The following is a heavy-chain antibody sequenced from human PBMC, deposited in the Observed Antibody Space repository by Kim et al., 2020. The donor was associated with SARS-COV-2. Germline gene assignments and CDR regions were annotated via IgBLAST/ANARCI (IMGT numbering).Heavy chain of an antibody. D-gene: IGHD2-2*03. CDR2: ISWNSGSI. V-gene: IGHV3-9*01. Sequence: GGSLRLSCAASGFTFGDYAMHWVRQAPGKGLEWVSGISWNSGSIGYADSVKGRFTISRDNAKNSLYLQMNSLRAEDTALYYCAKDMVDIVVVPAADDAFDIWGQGTMVTVSS. J-gene: IGHJ3*02. CDR1: GFTFGDYA. CDR3: AKDMVDIVVVPAADDAFDI.